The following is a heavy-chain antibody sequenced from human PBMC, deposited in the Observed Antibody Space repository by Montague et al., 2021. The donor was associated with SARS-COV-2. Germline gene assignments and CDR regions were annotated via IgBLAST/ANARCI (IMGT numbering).Heavy chain of an antibody. Sequence: SETLSLTCTVSGGSISSSSHYWGWIRQPPGKGLEWIGSIYYSGSTYYNPSLKSRVTISVDTSKNKFSLKLSSVTAADTAVYYCARVGRQQLVRLSGMDVWGQGTTVTVSS. V-gene: IGHV4-39*07. J-gene: IGHJ6*02. CDR2: IYYSGST. CDR1: GGSISSSSHY. CDR3: ARVGRQQLVRLSGMDV. D-gene: IGHD6-13*01.